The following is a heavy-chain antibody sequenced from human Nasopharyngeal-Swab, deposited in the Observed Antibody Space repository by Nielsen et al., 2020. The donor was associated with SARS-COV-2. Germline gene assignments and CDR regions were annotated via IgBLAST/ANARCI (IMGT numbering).Heavy chain of an antibody. CDR2: ISGSGGST. V-gene: IGHV3-23*01. Sequence: GESLKISCAASGFNFSSYAMSWVRQAPGKGLEWVSAISGSGGSTYYADSVKGRFTISRDNSKNTLYLQMNSLRAEDTAVYYCAKPATTGTSYFDYWGQGTLVTVSS. J-gene: IGHJ4*02. CDR3: AKPATTGTSYFDY. CDR1: GFNFSSYA. D-gene: IGHD1-1*01.